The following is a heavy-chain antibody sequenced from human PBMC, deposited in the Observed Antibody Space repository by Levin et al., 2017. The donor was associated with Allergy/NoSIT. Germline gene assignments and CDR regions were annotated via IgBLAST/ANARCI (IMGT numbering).Heavy chain of an antibody. V-gene: IGHV3-33*01. CDR2: IWSDGNNK. J-gene: IGHJ3*02. Sequence: LSLTCAASGFTFRTYGMHWVRQAPGKGLEWVAVIWSDGNNKFYADSVRGRFTISRDNFKNNLYLQMNRLSAEDTALYYCVREKGPFDAFDIWGQGTMVTVSS. CDR3: VREKGPFDAFDI. CDR1: GFTFRTYG.